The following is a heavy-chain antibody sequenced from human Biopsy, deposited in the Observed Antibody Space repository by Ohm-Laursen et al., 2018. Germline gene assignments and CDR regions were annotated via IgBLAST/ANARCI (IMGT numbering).Heavy chain of an antibody. CDR1: GDSISSYY. J-gene: IGHJ2*01. V-gene: IGHV4-59*01. CDR2: VYYTGST. Sequence: TLSLTCTASGDSISSYYWSWIRQPPGKGLQWIGYVYYTGSTDYNPSLQSRVTISVDTSKNHFSLRLRSVTPADTAIYYCAKDRGYYSDRTVPGYFDLWGRGTLVTVSS. D-gene: IGHD3-22*01. CDR3: AKDRGYYSDRTVPGYFDL.